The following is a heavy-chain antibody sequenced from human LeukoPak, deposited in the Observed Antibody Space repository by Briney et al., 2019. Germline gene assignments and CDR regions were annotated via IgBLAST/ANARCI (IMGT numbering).Heavy chain of an antibody. CDR2: IYYSGST. D-gene: IGHD4-17*01. Sequence: PGGSLRLSCAASGFTFSNAWMSWVRQAPGKGLEWIGSIYYSGSTYYNPSLKSRVTISVDASKNQFSLKLSSVTAADTAVYYCARDDYGDHLDYWGQGTLVTVSS. J-gene: IGHJ4*02. CDR3: ARDDYGDHLDY. CDR1: GFTFSNAW. V-gene: IGHV4-4*02.